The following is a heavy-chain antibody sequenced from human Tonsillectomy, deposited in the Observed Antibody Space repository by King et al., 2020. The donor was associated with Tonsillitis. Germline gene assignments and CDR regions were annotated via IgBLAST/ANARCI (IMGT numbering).Heavy chain of an antibody. V-gene: IGHV5-51*01. CDR2: IYPDDSDT. J-gene: IGHJ4*02. Sequence: VQLVQSGAEVKKPGESLKISCKGSGSSFTNYWIGWVRQMPGKSLEWMGIIYPDDSDTKYSPSFQGLVTISADKSISTAYLQWSSLKASDTAIYYCARHGLGAVAGDWGQGTLVTVSS. CDR3: ARHGLGAVAGD. CDR1: GSSFTNYW. D-gene: IGHD6-19*01.